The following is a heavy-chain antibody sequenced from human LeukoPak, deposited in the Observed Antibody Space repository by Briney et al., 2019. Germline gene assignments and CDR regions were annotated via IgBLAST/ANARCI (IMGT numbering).Heavy chain of an antibody. CDR3: ARESTIVRGVTGIDY. Sequence: GASVKVSCKASGYTFTGYYMHWVRQAPGQGLEWMGWINPNSGGTNYAQKFQGRVTMTRDTSISTAYMELSRLRSDDTAVYYCARESTIVRGVTGIDYWGQGTLVTVSS. D-gene: IGHD3-10*01. CDR2: INPNSGGT. CDR1: GYTFTGYY. J-gene: IGHJ4*02. V-gene: IGHV1-2*02.